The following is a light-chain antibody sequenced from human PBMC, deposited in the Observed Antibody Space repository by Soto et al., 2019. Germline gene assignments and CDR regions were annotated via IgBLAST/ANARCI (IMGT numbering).Light chain of an antibody. J-gene: IGKJ4*01. V-gene: IGKV4-1*01. CDR3: QQYNIWPLT. CDR2: WAS. CDR1: QSVLYSSNNKNY. Sequence: DIVMTQSPDSLAVSLGERATINCKSSQSVLYSSNNKNYLAWYQQKPGQPPKLLIYWASTRESGVPDRFSGSGSGTDFTLPISSLQAEDFAVYYCQQYNIWPLTFGGGTKVDFK.